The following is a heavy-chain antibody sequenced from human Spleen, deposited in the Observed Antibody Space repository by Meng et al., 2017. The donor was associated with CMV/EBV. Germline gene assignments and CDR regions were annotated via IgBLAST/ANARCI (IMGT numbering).Heavy chain of an antibody. CDR2: IYWNDDK. V-gene: IGHV2-5*01. J-gene: IGHJ5*02. Sequence: CPFSGFSLSTSGVGVGWIRQPPGKALEWLALIYWNDDKRYSPSLKSRLTITKDTSKNQVVLTMTNMDPVDTATYYCAHDGPYDFGFDPWGQGTLVTVSS. CDR1: GFSLSTSGVG. D-gene: IGHD3-3*01. CDR3: AHDGPYDFGFDP.